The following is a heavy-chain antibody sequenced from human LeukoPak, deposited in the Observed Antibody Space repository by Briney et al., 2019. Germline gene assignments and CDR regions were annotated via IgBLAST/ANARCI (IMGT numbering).Heavy chain of an antibody. J-gene: IGHJ4*02. CDR1: GYTFTGYY. CDR2: INPNSGGT. V-gene: IGHV1-2*02. Sequence: ASVKVSCKAFGYTFTGYYMHWVRQAPGQGLEWMGWINPNSGGTNYAQKFQGRVTMTRDTSISTAYMELSRLRSDDTAVYYCARGLARTSMVTRGGVRFDYWGQGTLDTVSS. D-gene: IGHD5-18*01. CDR3: ARGLARTSMVTRGGVRFDY.